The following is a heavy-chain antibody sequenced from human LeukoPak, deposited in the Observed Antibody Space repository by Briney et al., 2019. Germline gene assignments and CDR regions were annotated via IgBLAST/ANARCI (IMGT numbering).Heavy chain of an antibody. CDR1: GFTFSSYW. J-gene: IGHJ4*02. CDR2: IKQDGSEK. CDR3: ARDSSIAVAGPLDY. V-gene: IGHV3-7*03. Sequence: GGSLSLSCAASGFTFSSYWMSWVRPAPGKGLGWVANIKQDGSEKYYVDSVKGRFTISRDNAKNSLYLQMNSLRAEDTAVYYCARDSSIAVAGPLDYWGQGTLVTVSS. D-gene: IGHD6-19*01.